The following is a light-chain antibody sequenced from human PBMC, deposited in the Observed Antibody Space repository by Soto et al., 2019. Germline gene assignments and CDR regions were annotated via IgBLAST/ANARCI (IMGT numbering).Light chain of an antibody. J-gene: IGKJ2*01. CDR2: DAS. Sequence: EIVLTQSPATLSLSPGERATLSCRASQSVSSYLAWYQQKPGQAPRLLIYDASNRATGITAMFSGSGSGTDFTLTISSLEPEDFSVYYCQQRSNWHPYTFGPGTKLEIK. V-gene: IGKV3-11*01. CDR3: QQRSNWHPYT. CDR1: QSVSSY.